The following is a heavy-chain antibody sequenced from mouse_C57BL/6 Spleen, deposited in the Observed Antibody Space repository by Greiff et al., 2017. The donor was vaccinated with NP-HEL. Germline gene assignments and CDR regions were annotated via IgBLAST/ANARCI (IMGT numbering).Heavy chain of an antibody. CDR1: GFSLTSYA. J-gene: IGHJ4*01. D-gene: IGHD3-2*02. V-gene: IGHV2-9-1*01. CDR2: IWTGGGT. CDR3: ARNGAQATWGDY. Sequence: VQLQESGPGLVAPSQSLSITCTVSGFSLTSYAISWVRQPPGKGLEWLGLIWTGGGTNYNSALKSRLSISKDNSKSQVFLKMNSLQTDDTASYYCARNGAQATWGDYWGQGTSVTVSS.